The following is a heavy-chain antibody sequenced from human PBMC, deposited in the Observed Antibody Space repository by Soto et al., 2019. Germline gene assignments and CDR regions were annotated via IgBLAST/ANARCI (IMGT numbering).Heavy chain of an antibody. CDR2: IYYSGST. V-gene: IGHV4-39*02. CDR3: ARGVGAINYYYYGMDV. D-gene: IGHD1-26*01. Sequence: PSETLSLTCTVSGGSISSSSYYWGWIRQPPGKGLEWIGSIYYSGSTYYNPSLKSRVTMTRDTSISTAYMELSRLRSDDTAVYYCARGVGAINYYYYGMDVWGQGTTVTVSS. J-gene: IGHJ6*02. CDR1: GGSISSSSYY.